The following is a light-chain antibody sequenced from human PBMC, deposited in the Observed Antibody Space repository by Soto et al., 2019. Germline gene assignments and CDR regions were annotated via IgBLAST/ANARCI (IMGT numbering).Light chain of an antibody. J-gene: IGLJ2*01. CDR1: SSDVGNYNY. Sequence: QSVLTQPASVSGSPGQSITISCTGTSSDVGNYNYVSWYQQHPGKAPKLMIYDVSNRPSGVSNRFSGSKSGNTASLTISGLQPEDEADYYCSSYTSSITLVFGGGTQLTVL. CDR3: SSYTSSITLV. V-gene: IGLV2-14*01. CDR2: DVS.